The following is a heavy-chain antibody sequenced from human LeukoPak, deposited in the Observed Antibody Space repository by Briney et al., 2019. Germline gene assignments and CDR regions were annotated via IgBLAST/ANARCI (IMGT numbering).Heavy chain of an antibody. CDR2: ISAYNGNT. CDR3: ARGDYYGSGTYYKKTVDY. Sequence: ASVKVSCKASGYTFTSYGINWVRQAPGQGLEWMGWISAYNGNTNYAQKLQGRVTMTTDTSTSTAYMELRSLRSDDTAVYYCARGDYYGSGTYYKKTVDYWGQGTLVIVSS. CDR1: GYTFTSYG. V-gene: IGHV1-18*01. J-gene: IGHJ4*02. D-gene: IGHD3-10*01.